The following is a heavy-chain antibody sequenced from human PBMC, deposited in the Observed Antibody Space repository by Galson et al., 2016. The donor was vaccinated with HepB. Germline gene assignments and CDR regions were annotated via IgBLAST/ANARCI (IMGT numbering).Heavy chain of an antibody. D-gene: IGHD1-26*01. CDR1: GYMFTTYS. CDR2: ISGYNDDA. V-gene: IGHV1-18*01. CDR3: ARDLQWGAFDI. Sequence: SVKVSCKASGYMFTTYSISWVRQAPGQGLEWMGWISGYNDDAMYAQRFQGRVTMTTDTSTSTAYMELRRLRSDDTAVYYCARDLQWGAFDIWGQGTMVTVSS. J-gene: IGHJ3*02.